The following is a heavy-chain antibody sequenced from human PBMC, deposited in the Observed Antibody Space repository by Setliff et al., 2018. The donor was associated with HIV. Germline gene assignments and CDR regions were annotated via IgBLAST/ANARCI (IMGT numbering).Heavy chain of an antibody. D-gene: IGHD1-26*01. V-gene: IGHV1-18*01. CDR3: ARDRRYSGTYHIDY. Sequence: ASVKVSCKASGYTFPNYGISWVRQAPGQGLEWMGWVSAYNGLTNYAQNLQGRVTMTTDTSSTTAFLELRSLRSDDTAMYYCARDRRYSGTYHIDYWGQVTRVTVSS. J-gene: IGHJ4*02. CDR1: GYTFPNYG. CDR2: VSAYNGLT.